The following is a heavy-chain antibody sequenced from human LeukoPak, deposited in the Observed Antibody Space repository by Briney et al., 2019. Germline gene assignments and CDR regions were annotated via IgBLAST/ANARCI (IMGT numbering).Heavy chain of an antibody. D-gene: IGHD6-25*01. Sequence: GGSLRLSCAASGFTFSDFWMHWVRQAPGKGLVWVSRINSGGTVTNYADSVKGRLTISRDNAKNTLYLQMNSLRAEDTAVYHCALYSSGRGGFDYWGQGTLVTVSS. V-gene: IGHV3-74*01. CDR3: ALYSSGRGGFDY. J-gene: IGHJ4*02. CDR2: INSGGTVT. CDR1: GFTFSDFW.